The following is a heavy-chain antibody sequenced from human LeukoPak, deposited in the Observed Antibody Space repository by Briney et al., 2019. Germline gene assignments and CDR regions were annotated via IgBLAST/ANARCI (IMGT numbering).Heavy chain of an antibody. CDR2: IKEDGSEK. CDR3: ARQGSGFYCSSTSCYVSKYYMDV. J-gene: IGHJ6*03. CDR1: GFTFSSYW. V-gene: IGHV3-7*01. D-gene: IGHD2-2*01. Sequence: GGSLRLSCAASGFTFSSYWMSWVRQAPGKGLEWVANIKEDGSEKYYVDSVKGRFTISRDNAKNSLYLQMNSLRAEDTAVYYCARQGSGFYCSSTSCYVSKYYMDVWGKGTTVTVSS.